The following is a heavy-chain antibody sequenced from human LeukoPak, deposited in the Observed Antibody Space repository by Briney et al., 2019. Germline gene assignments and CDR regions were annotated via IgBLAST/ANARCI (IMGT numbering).Heavy chain of an antibody. V-gene: IGHV1-69*13. J-gene: IGHJ4*02. Sequence: ASVKVSCKASGGTFSSYAINWVRQAPGQGLEWMGGIIPIFGTGNYAQKFQGRVTITADESTSTAYMELSGLKSEDTAVYYCARADSGRLRFLEWSPPEDYWGQGTLVTVSS. CDR1: GGTFSSYA. CDR2: IIPIFGTG. D-gene: IGHD3-3*01. CDR3: ARADSGRLRFLEWSPPEDY.